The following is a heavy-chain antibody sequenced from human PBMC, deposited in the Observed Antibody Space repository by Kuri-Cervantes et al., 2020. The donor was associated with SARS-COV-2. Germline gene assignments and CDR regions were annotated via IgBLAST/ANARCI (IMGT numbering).Heavy chain of an antibody. J-gene: IGHJ4*02. V-gene: IGHV3-48*04. CDR2: ISKGSDTI. CDR3: ARDLKTSRETDY. D-gene: IGHD3-10*01. Sequence: GESLKISCAASGFTFNTYSMDWVRLAPGKGLEWLAYISKGSDTIYYADSVKGRFTISRDNAKNSLYLQMNSLRAEDTAVYYCARDLKTSRETDYWGQGTLVTVSS. CDR1: GFTFNTYS.